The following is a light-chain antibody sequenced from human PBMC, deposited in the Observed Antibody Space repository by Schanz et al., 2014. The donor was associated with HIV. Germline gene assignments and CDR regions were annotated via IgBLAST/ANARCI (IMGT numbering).Light chain of an antibody. V-gene: IGKV1-5*03. Sequence: IQMTQSPSTVSPSVGDRVTITCRASQPIGRVLAWYQQKPGKAPNLLIYQASTLEIGVSSRFSGSGSGTEFTLTISSLQPDDFATYYCQQSNTFPYTFGQGTKLEIK. CDR1: QPIGRV. J-gene: IGKJ2*01. CDR2: QAS. CDR3: QQSNTFPYT.